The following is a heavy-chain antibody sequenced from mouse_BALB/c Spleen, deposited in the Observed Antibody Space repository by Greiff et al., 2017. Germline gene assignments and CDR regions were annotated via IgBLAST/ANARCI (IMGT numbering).Heavy chain of an antibody. J-gene: IGHJ3*01. D-gene: IGHD2-3*01. V-gene: IGHV14-3*02. Sequence: EVQLVESGAELVKPGASVKLSCTASGFNIKDTYMHWVKQRPEQGLEWIGRIDPANGNTKYDPKFQGKATITADTSSNTAYLQLSSLTSEDTAVYYCAYDGYFAYWGQGTLVTVSA. CDR2: IDPANGNT. CDR1: GFNIKDTY. CDR3: AYDGYFAY.